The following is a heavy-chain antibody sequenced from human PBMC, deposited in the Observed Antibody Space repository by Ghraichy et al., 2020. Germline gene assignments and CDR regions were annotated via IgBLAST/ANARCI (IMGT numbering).Heavy chain of an antibody. V-gene: IGHV4-34*01. D-gene: IGHD5-12*01. CDR3: ASLIVATIPLYYYYGMDV. CDR1: GGSFSGYY. Sequence: SETLSLTCAVYGGSFSGYYWSWIRQPPGKGLEWIGEINHSGSTNYNPSLKSRVTISVDTSKNQFSLKLSSVTAADTAVYYCASLIVATIPLYYYYGMDVWGQGTTVTVSS. CDR2: INHSGST. J-gene: IGHJ6*02.